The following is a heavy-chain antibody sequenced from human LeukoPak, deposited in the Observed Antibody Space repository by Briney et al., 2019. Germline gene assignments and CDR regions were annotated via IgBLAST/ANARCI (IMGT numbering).Heavy chain of an antibody. D-gene: IGHD1-1*01. CDR1: GFTFSTYS. CDR3: VRDRTTGSRGPYYYYGMDV. J-gene: IGHJ6*02. Sequence: GGSLRLSCATSGFTFSTYSMNWVRQAPGKGLEWVSSISSNSRYIHNADSLKGRFTISRDNAKNSLYLEMNSLRAEDTAVYYCVRDRTTGSRGPYYYYGMDVWGQGTTVTVSS. CDR2: ISSNSRYI. V-gene: IGHV3-21*06.